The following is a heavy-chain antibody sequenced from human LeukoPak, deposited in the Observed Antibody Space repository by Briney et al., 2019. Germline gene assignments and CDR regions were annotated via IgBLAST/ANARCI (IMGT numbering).Heavy chain of an antibody. Sequence: SETLSLTCAVYGGSFSGYYWSWIRQPPGKGLEWIGEINHSGSTNYNPSLKSRVTISVDTSKNQSSLKLSSVTAADTAVYYCARGRAWVRSTLHYFDYWGQGTLVTVSS. J-gene: IGHJ4*02. CDR1: GGSFSGYY. CDR3: ARGRAWVRSTLHYFDY. CDR2: INHSGST. D-gene: IGHD3-16*01. V-gene: IGHV4-34*01.